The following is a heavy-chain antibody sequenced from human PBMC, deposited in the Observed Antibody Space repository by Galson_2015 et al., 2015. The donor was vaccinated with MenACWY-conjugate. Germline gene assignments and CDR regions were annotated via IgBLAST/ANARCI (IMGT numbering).Heavy chain of an antibody. J-gene: IGHJ6*02. V-gene: IGHV3-30*18. Sequence: SLRVSCAASGFTFSSYGMHWVRQAPGKGLEWVAVIPYDGSNKYYADSVKGRFTISRDTSKNTLYLHMTSLRAADTAVYYCAKDLAHSWAYYGMDVWGQGTTVTVSS. D-gene: IGHD3-16*01. CDR1: GFTFSSYG. CDR2: IPYDGSNK. CDR3: AKDLAHSWAYYGMDV.